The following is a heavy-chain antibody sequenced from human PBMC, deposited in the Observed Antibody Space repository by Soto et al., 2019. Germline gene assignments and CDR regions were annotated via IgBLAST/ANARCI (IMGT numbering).Heavy chain of an antibody. D-gene: IGHD3-10*01. Sequence: QVQLVQSGAEVKKPGASVKVSCKASDYTFTSYGISWVRQAPGQGLEWMGWISAFNGNTNYAQKVQGRVTMTRDTSASTAYMELRSLRSDDTAVYYCAREGTTIRNYDYSDYGMDVWGQGTTVTVSS. J-gene: IGHJ6*02. CDR1: DYTFTSYG. V-gene: IGHV1-18*01. CDR2: ISAFNGNT. CDR3: AREGTTIRNYDYSDYGMDV.